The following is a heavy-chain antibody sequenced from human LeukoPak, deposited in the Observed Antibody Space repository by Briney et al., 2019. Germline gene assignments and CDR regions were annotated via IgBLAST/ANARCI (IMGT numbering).Heavy chain of an antibody. CDR3: ASGDNYDSSGYSPLDY. Sequence: ASVKVSCKASGYTFTSYGISWMRQAPGQGLEWMGWISAYNGNTNYAQKLQGRVTMTTDTSTSTAYMELRSLRSDDTAVYYCASGDNYDSSGYSPLDYWGQGTLVTVSS. CDR2: ISAYNGNT. D-gene: IGHD3-22*01. J-gene: IGHJ4*02. V-gene: IGHV1-18*01. CDR1: GYTFTSYG.